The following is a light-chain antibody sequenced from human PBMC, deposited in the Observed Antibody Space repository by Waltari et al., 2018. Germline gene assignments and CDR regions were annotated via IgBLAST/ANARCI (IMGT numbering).Light chain of an antibody. V-gene: IGKV3-20*01. CDR2: GAS. Sequence: EIVLTQSPVSLSLSPGERDTLSCRSSQSISSYLAWYQQKPGQSPRLLIYGASNRATGVPPRFSGSGSGTDFSLTISGLEPEDSAVYYCQHHFRLPATFGQGTKVEIK. CDR1: QSISSY. J-gene: IGKJ1*01. CDR3: QHHFRLPAT.